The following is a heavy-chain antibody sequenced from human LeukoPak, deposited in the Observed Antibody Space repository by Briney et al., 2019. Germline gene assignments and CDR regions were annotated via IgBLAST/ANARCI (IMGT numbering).Heavy chain of an antibody. J-gene: IGHJ5*02. D-gene: IGHD2-15*01. CDR3: ARVEGAYCSGGSCYGQFDP. CDR1: GGSISSYY. V-gene: IGHV4-59*01. Sequence: PSETLSLTCTVSGGSISSYYWSWIRQPPGKGLEWIGYIYYSGSTNYNPSLKSRVTISVDTSKNQFSLKLSSVTAAGTAVYHCARVEGAYCSGGSCYGQFDPWGQGTLVTVSS. CDR2: IYYSGST.